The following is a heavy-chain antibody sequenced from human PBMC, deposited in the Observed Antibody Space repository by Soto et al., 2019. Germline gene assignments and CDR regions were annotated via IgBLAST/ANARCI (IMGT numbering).Heavy chain of an antibody. D-gene: IGHD6-6*01. CDR3: ARPLQYSSSLGRVYYYYGMDV. CDR2: ISAYNGNT. Sequence: QVQLVQSGAEVKKPGASVKVSCKASGYTFTSYGISWVRQAPGQGLEWMGWISAYNGNTNYAQKLQGRVTMTTDTSTSTAYMELRSLRSDHTAVYYCARPLQYSSSLGRVYYYYGMDVWGQGTTVTVSS. J-gene: IGHJ6*02. V-gene: IGHV1-18*01. CDR1: GYTFTSYG.